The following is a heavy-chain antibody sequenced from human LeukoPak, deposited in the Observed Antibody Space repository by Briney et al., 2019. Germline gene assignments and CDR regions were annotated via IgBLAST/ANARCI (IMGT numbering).Heavy chain of an antibody. J-gene: IGHJ5*02. CDR1: GGSISSGNYF. Sequence: SQTLSLTCTVSGGSISSGNYFWSWIRQPAGKGLEWIGRIYTSGSTNYNPSLKSRVTMSVDTSKNQFSLKLSSVTAADTAVYYCARDPHVYDSSDGWFDPWGQGTLVTVSS. V-gene: IGHV4-61*02. CDR2: IYTSGST. CDR3: ARDPHVYDSSDGWFDP. D-gene: IGHD3-22*01.